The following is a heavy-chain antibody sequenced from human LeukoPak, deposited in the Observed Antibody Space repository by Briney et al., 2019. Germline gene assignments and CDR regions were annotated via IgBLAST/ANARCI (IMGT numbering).Heavy chain of an antibody. D-gene: IGHD2-2*01. CDR3: ASQDIVVVSTSAEYFQH. CDR1: GGSISSYY. CDR2: IYTSGST. J-gene: IGHJ1*01. V-gene: IGHV4-4*07. Sequence: PSETLSLTCTVSGGSISSYYWSWIRQPAGKGLEWIGRIYTSGSTNYNPSLKSRVTMSVDTSKNQFSLKLSSVTDADTAVYYCASQDIVVVSTSAEYFQHWGQGTLVTVSS.